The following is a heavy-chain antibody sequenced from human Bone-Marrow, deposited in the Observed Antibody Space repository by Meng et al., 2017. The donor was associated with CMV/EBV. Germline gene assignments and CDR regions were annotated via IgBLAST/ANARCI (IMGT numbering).Heavy chain of an antibody. CDR2: ISGTGSDI. D-gene: IGHD1-26*01. CDR3: ATGPQIREPDS. V-gene: IGHV3-21*05. J-gene: IGHJ4*02. Sequence: GESLKISCAASGFTFSRSWMHWVCQAPGKGLEWVSYISGTGSDIAYADSVKGRFTISRDNAKNSVYLQMNSLRAEDTAVYYCATGPQIREPDSWGQGALVTVSS. CDR1: GFTFSRSW.